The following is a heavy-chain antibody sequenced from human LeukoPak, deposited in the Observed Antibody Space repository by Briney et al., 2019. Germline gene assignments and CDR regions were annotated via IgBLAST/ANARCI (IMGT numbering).Heavy chain of an antibody. CDR1: GFTFDDYA. V-gene: IGHV3-9*01. Sequence: PGGSLRLSCAASGFTFDDYAMHWVRQAPGKGLEWVSGISWNSGSIGYADSVKGRFTISRDNAKNSLYLQMNSLRAEDTAVYYCARDGGEWELSNWGQGTLVTVSS. CDR2: ISWNSGSI. D-gene: IGHD1-26*01. CDR3: ARDGGEWELSN. J-gene: IGHJ4*02.